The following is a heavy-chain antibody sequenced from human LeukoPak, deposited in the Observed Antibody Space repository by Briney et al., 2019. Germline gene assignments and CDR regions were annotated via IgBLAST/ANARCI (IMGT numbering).Heavy chain of an antibody. V-gene: IGHV4-59*01. J-gene: IGHJ4*02. D-gene: IGHD1-26*01. CDR1: GGSIRSYY. CDR2: IYYSGST. CDR3: ARSAHSGSYSPFDY. Sequence: SETLSLTCTVSGGSIRSYYWSWLRQPPGKGLEWIGYIYYSGSTNYNPSLKSRATISVDTSKNQFSLKLSSVTAADTAVYYCARSAHSGSYSPFDYWGQGTLVTVSS.